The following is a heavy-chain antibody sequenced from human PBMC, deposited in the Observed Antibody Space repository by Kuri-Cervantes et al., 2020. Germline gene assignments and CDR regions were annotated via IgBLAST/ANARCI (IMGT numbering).Heavy chain of an antibody. D-gene: IGHD2-2*02. CDR1: GFTFSSYG. V-gene: IGHV3-30*18. CDR2: ISYDGSNK. CDR3: AKSAIGGMDV. Sequence: GGSLRLSCAASGFTFSSYGMHWVRQAPGKGLEWVAVISYDGSNKYYADSVKGRFTISRDNSKNTLYLQMNSLRAEDTAVYYCAKSAIGGMDVWGQGTTVTVSS. J-gene: IGHJ6*02.